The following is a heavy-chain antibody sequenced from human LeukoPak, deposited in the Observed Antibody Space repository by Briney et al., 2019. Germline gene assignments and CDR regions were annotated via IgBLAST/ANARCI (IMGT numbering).Heavy chain of an antibody. CDR1: GFTFGDYA. Sequence: GGSLRLSCAASGFTFGDYAMHWVRQAPGEGLEWVSGISWNSGSIGYADSVKGRFTISRDTSSNTLYLQMNSLRAEDTAVYYCAAEYCSGGSCYTGHSGHDYWGQGTLVTVSS. V-gene: IGHV3-9*01. CDR3: AAEYCSGGSCYTGHSGHDY. CDR2: ISWNSGSI. D-gene: IGHD2-15*01. J-gene: IGHJ4*02.